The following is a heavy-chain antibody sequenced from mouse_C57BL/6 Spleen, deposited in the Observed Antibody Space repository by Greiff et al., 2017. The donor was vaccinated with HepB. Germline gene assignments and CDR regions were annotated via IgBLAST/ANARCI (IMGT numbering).Heavy chain of an antibody. D-gene: IGHD1-1*01. CDR1: GYTFTDYN. CDR2: INPNNGGT. J-gene: IGHJ3*01. V-gene: IGHV1-18*01. Sequence: EVQLQESGPELVKPGASVKIPCKASGYTFTDYNMDWVKQSHGKSLEWIGDINPNNGGTIYNQKFKGKATLTVDKSSSTAYMELRSLTSEDTAVYYSAITTVVATKAWFAYWGQGTLVTVSA. CDR3: AITTVVATKAWFAY.